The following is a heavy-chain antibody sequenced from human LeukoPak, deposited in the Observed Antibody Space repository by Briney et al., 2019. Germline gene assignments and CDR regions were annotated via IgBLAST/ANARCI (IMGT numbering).Heavy chain of an antibody. CDR2: IKKDGTEK. V-gene: IGHV3-7*01. CDR3: ARQETSSYYGGFDI. D-gene: IGHD1-26*01. Sequence: GGSPRLSCAASGLSFDSYWMSWVRQAPGKGLEWVANIKKDGTEKYLADSVKGRFTISRDNAKNSLYLQMNSLRVDDTAVYHCARQETSSYYGGFDIWGQGTMVTVSS. J-gene: IGHJ3*02. CDR1: GLSFDSYW.